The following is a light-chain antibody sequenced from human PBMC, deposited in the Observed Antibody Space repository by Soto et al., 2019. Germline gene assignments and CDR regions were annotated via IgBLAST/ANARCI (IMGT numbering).Light chain of an antibody. J-gene: IGKJ1*01. V-gene: IGKV3D-20*02. CDR2: DAS. CDR3: QQRSNWPRT. Sequence: VLTQSRGTLSLSPGERATLSCRASQSVSSSYLAWYQQKPGQAPRLLIYDASNRATGIPARFSGSGSGTDFTLTISSLEPEDFAVYYCQQRSNWPRTFGQGTKVDIK. CDR1: QSVSSSY.